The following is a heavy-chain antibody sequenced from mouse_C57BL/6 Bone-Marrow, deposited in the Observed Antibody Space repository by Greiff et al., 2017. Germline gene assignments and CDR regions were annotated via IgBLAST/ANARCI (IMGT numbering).Heavy chain of an antibody. Sequence: QVQLQQPGAELVMPGASVKLSCKASCYTFTSYWMHWVKQRPGQGLEWIGEIDPSDSYTNYNQKFKGKSTLTVDKSSSTAYMQLSSLTSEDSAVYYCARLAIYYGNYAWFAYWGQGTLVTVSA. CDR1: CYTFTSYW. V-gene: IGHV1-69*01. J-gene: IGHJ3*01. D-gene: IGHD2-1*01. CDR2: IDPSDSYT. CDR3: ARLAIYYGNYAWFAY.